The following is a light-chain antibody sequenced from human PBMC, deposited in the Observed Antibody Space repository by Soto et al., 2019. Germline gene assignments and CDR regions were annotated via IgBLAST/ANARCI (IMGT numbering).Light chain of an antibody. CDR1: SSDVGGYNY. CDR3: SSYTSISTLV. V-gene: IGLV2-14*01. J-gene: IGLJ2*01. CDR2: DVS. Sequence: QSVLTQPASVSGSPGQSITISCTGTSSDVGGYNYVSWYQQHPGKVPKLMIYDVSNRPSGVSNRFSGSKSGNTASLTISGLQAEDEADYYCSSYTSISTLVFGGGTKLTVL.